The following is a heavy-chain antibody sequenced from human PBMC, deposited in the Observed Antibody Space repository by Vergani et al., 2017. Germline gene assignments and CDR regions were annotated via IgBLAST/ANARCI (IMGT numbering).Heavy chain of an antibody. CDR2: ISSSSSYI. CDR3: ARDKYDILGYYYYYMDV. CDR1: GFTFSSYS. Sequence: EVQLVESGGGLVKPGGSLRLSCAASGFTFSSYSMNWVRQAPGKGLEWVSSISSSSSYIYYADSVKGRFTISRDNAKNSLYLQMNSLRAEDTAVYYCARDKYDILGYYYYYMDVWGKGTTVTVSS. D-gene: IGHD3-9*01. J-gene: IGHJ6*03. V-gene: IGHV3-21*01.